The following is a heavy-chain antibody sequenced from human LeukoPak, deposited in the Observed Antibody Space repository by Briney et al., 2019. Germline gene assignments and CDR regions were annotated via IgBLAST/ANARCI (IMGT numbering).Heavy chain of an antibody. J-gene: IGHJ4*02. CDR3: SRGGANGL. CDR1: GGSISSDY. V-gene: IGHV4-4*07. CDR2: IFTSGST. D-gene: IGHD4/OR15-4a*01. Sequence: SETLSLTCTVSGGSISSDYWSWIRQPAGKGLEWIGRIFTSGSTSYNPSLKSRATMSLDTSKNQFSLKLSSVTAADTAVYFCSRGGANGLWGQGTLVTVSS.